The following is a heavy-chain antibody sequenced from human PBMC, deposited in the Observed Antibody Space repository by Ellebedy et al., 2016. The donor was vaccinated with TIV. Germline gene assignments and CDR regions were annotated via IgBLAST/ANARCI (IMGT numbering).Heavy chain of an antibody. D-gene: IGHD6-19*01. CDR1: GGSISNHY. CDR3: ARLRVAVAGLYYYYMDV. V-gene: IGHV4-59*11. Sequence: SETLSLTCTVSGGSISNHYWSWMRQSPGKGLEWIGYIYYSGSTNYNPSLKSRVTISVDTSKNQFSLKLTPVTAADTAVYYCARLRVAVAGLYYYYMDVWGTGTLVTVSS. CDR2: IYYSGST. J-gene: IGHJ6*03.